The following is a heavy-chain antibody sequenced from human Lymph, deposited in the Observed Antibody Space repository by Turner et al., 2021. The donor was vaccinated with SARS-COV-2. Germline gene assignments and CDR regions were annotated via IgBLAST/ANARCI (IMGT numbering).Heavy chain of an antibody. J-gene: IGHJ4*02. D-gene: IGHD6-19*01. V-gene: IGHV1-24*01. CDR1: GSTLTELP. CDR2: FDLEDGET. CDR3: AIGSSKPQWLDLFWY. Sequence: QVQLVQPGAEVKKPGAPVTVPGRVPGSTLTELPMHWVRQAPGKGLEWMGGFDLEDGETIYAQKFQGRVTMTEDTSTDTPYMELSSLRSEDTAVYYCAIGSSKPQWLDLFWYWGQGTLVTVSS.